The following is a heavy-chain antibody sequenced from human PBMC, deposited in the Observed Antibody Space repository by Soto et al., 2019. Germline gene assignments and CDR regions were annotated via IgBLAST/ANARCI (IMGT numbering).Heavy chain of an antibody. CDR1: GYTFTSYD. V-gene: IGHV1-8*01. CDR3: ASGGYCSGGSCYYFDY. Sequence: QVQLVQSGAEVKKPGASVKVSCKASGYTFTSYDINWVRQATGQGLEWMGWMNPNSGNTGYAQKFQGRVTMTRNTSRSTGYMELSSLRSEDTAVYYCASGGYCSGGSCYYFDYWGQGTLVTVSS. D-gene: IGHD2-15*01. CDR2: MNPNSGNT. J-gene: IGHJ4*02.